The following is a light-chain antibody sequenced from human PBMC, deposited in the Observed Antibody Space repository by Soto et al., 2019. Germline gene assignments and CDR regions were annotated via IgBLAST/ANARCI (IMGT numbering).Light chain of an antibody. CDR1: RLGDKY. J-gene: IGLJ2*01. CDR3: QAWDSGSVV. CDR2: QDT. V-gene: IGLV3-1*01. Sequence: SYELTQPPSVSVAPGQTASITCTGDRLGDKYVFWYQQKPGQSPVLVMYQDTRRPSGIPERFSGSSSENTATLTIGETQPMDEADYYCQAWDSGSVVFGGGTQLTVL.